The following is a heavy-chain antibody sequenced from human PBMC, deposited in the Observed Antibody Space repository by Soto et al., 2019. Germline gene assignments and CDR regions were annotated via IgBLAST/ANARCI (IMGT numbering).Heavy chain of an antibody. D-gene: IGHD3-22*01. J-gene: IGHJ4*02. V-gene: IGHV1-2*02. Sequence: ASVKVSCKASGYTFTGYYMHWVRQAPGQGLEWMGWINPNSGGTNYAQKFQGGVTMTRDTSISTAYMELSRLRSDDTAVYYCARGTHYYDSSGYGYWGQGTLVTVSS. CDR1: GYTFTGYY. CDR3: ARGTHYYDSSGYGY. CDR2: INPNSGGT.